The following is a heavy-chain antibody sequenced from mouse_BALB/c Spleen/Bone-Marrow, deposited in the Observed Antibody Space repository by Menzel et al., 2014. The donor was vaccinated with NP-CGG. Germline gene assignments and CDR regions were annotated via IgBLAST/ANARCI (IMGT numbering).Heavy chain of an antibody. J-gene: IGHJ1*01. D-gene: IGHD4-1*01. CDR3: ARAGRGRYFDV. V-gene: IGHV14-3*02. CDR1: GSNIKDTY. Sequence: VQLQQSGAELVKPGASVKLPCTASGSNIKDTYMHWVKQRPEQGLEWIGRIDPANGNTKYDPKFQGKATITADTSSNTAYLQLSSLTSEDTAVYYCARAGRGRYFDVWGAGTTVTVSS. CDR2: IDPANGNT.